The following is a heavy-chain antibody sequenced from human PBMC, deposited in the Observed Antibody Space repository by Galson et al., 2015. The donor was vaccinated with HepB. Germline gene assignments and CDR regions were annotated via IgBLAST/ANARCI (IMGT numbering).Heavy chain of an antibody. D-gene: IGHD3-3*02. CDR3: ARSPISQFDY. J-gene: IGHJ4*02. CDR2: ISYDGSNK. CDR1: GFTFSSYA. V-gene: IGHV3-30-3*01. Sequence: SLRLSCAASGFTFSSYAMHWVRQAPGKGLEWVAVISYDGSNKYYADSVKGRFTISRDNSKNTLYLQMNSLRAEDTAVYYCARSPISQFDYWGQGTLVTVSS.